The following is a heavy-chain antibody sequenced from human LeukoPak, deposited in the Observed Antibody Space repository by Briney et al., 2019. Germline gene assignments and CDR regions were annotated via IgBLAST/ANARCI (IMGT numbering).Heavy chain of an antibody. Sequence: GGSLRLSCVASGFTFSSYGMHWVRQAPGKGLEWVAVISYGGINKYYADSVKGRFTISRDDSKNTLYLQMDSLSADDAAVYYCAKDRALYSSGSYNYFDHWGQGTLVTVSS. CDR1: GFTFSSYG. CDR3: AKDRALYSSGSYNYFDH. J-gene: IGHJ4*02. CDR2: ISYGGINK. V-gene: IGHV3-30*18. D-gene: IGHD3-10*01.